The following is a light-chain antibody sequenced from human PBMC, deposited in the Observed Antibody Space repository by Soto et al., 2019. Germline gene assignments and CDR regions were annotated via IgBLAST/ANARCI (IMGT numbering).Light chain of an antibody. CDR1: QNIHTN. Sequence: EIVMTQSPATLSVSPGERATLSCRAGQNIHTNLAWYQQKPGQAPRLLFYGASTGATGLPARFSGSGSGTEFTLTINSLQAEDCAVYYCQQRDNWPLTFGGGTKVEMK. J-gene: IGKJ4*01. CDR3: QQRDNWPLT. CDR2: GAS. V-gene: IGKV3-15*01.